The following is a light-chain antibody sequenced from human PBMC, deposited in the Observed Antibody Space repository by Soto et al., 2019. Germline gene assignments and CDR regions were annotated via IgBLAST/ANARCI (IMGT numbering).Light chain of an antibody. CDR2: KSN. CDR1: SSNFASNS. Sequence: VLTQPPSASGTPGQRVTISCSGSSSNFASNSVYWYQQVPGTAPKLLIYKSNQRPSGVADRFSGSKSGTSASLAISGLRSEDEADYYCVTWDDNLSCVLFGGGTKVTVL. J-gene: IGLJ2*01. CDR3: VTWDDNLSCVL. V-gene: IGLV1-47*01.